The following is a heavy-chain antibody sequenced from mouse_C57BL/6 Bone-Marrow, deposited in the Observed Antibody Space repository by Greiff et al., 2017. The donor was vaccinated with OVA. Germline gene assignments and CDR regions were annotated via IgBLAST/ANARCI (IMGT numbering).Heavy chain of an antibody. CDR2: ISSGGSYT. V-gene: IGHV5-6*01. J-gene: IGHJ2*01. CDR1: GFTFSSYG. Sequence: EVKLVESGGDLVKPGGSLKLSCAASGFTFSSYGMSWVRQTPDKRLEWVATISSGGSYTYYPDSVKGRFTISRDNAKNTLYLQMSSLKSEDTAVYYCARHVTVLDDWGQGTTLTVSS. D-gene: IGHD1-1*01. CDR3: ARHVTVLDD.